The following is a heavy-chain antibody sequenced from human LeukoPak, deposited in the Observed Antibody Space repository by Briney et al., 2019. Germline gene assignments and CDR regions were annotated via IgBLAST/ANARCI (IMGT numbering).Heavy chain of an antibody. J-gene: IGHJ4*02. V-gene: IGHV3-30*02. D-gene: IGHD1-1*01. CDR1: GFTFSNYD. CDR2: IWSDGSHK. Sequence: GGSLRLSCAASGFTFSNYDMHWVRQAPGKGLEWLALIWSDGSHKYYADSVKGRFTISRDNSKNTLDLQMNSLRGEDTAVYYCAKDGSNFDFDYWGQGTLATVSS. CDR3: AKDGSNFDFDY.